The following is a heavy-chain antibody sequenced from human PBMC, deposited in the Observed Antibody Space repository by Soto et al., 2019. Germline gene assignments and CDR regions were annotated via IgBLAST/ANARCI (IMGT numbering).Heavy chain of an antibody. CDR3: TAGELLWFGELPGY. CDR1: GFTFSNAW. CDR2: IKSKTDGGTT. Sequence: EVQLVESGGGLVKPGGSLRLSCAASGFTFSNAWMSWVRQAPGKGLEWVGRIKSKTDGGTTDYAAPVKGRFTISRDDSKNTLYLQMNSLKTEDTAVYYCTAGELLWFGELPGYWGQGTLVTVSS. J-gene: IGHJ4*02. V-gene: IGHV3-15*01. D-gene: IGHD3-10*01.